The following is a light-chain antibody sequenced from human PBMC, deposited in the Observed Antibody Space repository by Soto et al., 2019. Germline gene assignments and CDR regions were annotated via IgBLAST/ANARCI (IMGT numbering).Light chain of an antibody. CDR3: QQRSTWPLT. Sequence: ESVLTQAPGTLSLSPGERATLSWRASQSVSSYLAWYQKKHGQRHRILIYDASNRATAIPARFSGTVSGTDLTINISSLEPEDCEVDDCQQRSTWPLTFSGGTKVDIK. V-gene: IGKV3-11*01. CDR2: DAS. J-gene: IGKJ4*01. CDR1: QSVSSY.